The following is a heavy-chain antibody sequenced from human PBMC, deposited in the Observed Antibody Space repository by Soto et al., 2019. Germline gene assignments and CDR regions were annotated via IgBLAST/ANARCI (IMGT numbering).Heavy chain of an antibody. Sequence: QVQLVQSGAEVKKPGASVKVSCKASTYTFIDYFMHWVRQAPGQGLEWMGWINPNSGATNYAQKFQGRVSLTRDTSISTAYMELSRLRSDDTAVSYCAKRGTYDSSGAFDYWGQGTLVTVSS. D-gene: IGHD3-22*01. V-gene: IGHV1-2*02. J-gene: IGHJ4*02. CDR2: INPNSGAT. CDR3: AKRGTYDSSGAFDY. CDR1: TYTFIDYF.